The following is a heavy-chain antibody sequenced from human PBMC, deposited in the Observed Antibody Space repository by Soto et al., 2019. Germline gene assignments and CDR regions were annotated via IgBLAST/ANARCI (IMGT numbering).Heavy chain of an antibody. J-gene: IGHJ3*02. D-gene: IGHD3-22*01. Sequence: GGSLRLSCTASGFTFGDYAMSWVRQAPGKGLEWVGFIRSKAYGGTTEYAASVKGRFTISRDDSKSIAYLQMNSLKTEDTAVYYCTRVGITMIVVASEDAFGIWGQGTMVT. CDR2: IRSKAYGGTT. CDR3: TRVGITMIVVASEDAFGI. V-gene: IGHV3-49*04. CDR1: GFTFGDYA.